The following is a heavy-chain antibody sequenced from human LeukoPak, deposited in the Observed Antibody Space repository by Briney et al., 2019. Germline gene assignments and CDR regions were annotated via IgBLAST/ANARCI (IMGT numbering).Heavy chain of an antibody. J-gene: IGHJ6*03. Sequence: GGSLRLSCAASGFTFSPYTMNWVRQAPGKGLEWISYISGTTGNTYYADPVKGRFTISRDNAKNSLYLQMNSLRAEDTADPSCYGRQCYYYMDVWGRGTPVTVSS. D-gene: IGHD2-2*01. CDR1: GFTFSPYT. V-gene: IGHV3-48*01. CDR2: ISGTTGNT. CDR3: YGRQCYYYMDV.